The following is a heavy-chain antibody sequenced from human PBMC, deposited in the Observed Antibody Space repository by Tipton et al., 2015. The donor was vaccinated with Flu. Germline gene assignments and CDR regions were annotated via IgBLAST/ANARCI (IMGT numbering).Heavy chain of an antibody. D-gene: IGHD3-10*01. CDR3: ARRGLWDAFDI. Sequence: LRLSCSVSGGSITSKNHYWGWIRQSPGKAMEWIGSIYYRGSTFYNLSLKSRVTVSIDTSKNQFSLRMNSVTAPDTAIYYCARRGLWDAFDIWGQGTMIIVSA. V-gene: IGHV4-39*01. J-gene: IGHJ3*02. CDR2: IYYRGST. CDR1: GGSITSKNHY.